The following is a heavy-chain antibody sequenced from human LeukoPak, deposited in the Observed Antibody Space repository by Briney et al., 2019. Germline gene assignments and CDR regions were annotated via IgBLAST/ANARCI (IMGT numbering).Heavy chain of an antibody. Sequence: SETLSLTCTVSGGSISSSSYYWGWIRQPPGKGLEWIGSIYYSGSTYYNSSLKSRVTISVDTSKNQFSLKLSSVTAADTAVYYCARDGTSESSTPIGWGQGTLVTVSS. J-gene: IGHJ4*02. CDR2: IYYSGST. CDR1: GGSISSSSYY. CDR3: ARDGTSESSTPIG. V-gene: IGHV4-39*07. D-gene: IGHD1-26*01.